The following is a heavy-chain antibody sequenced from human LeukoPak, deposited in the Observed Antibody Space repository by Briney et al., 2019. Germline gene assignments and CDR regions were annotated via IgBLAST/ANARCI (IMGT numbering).Heavy chain of an antibody. Sequence: ASVKVSCKASGYTFTGYYMHWVRQAPGQGLEWMGWINPNSGGTNYAQKFQGRVTMTRDMSISTAYMELSRLRSDDTAVYYCARDDSSGLYYFDYWGQGTLVTVSS. CDR1: GYTFTGYY. CDR2: INPNSGGT. D-gene: IGHD6-19*01. V-gene: IGHV1-2*02. CDR3: ARDDSSGLYYFDY. J-gene: IGHJ4*02.